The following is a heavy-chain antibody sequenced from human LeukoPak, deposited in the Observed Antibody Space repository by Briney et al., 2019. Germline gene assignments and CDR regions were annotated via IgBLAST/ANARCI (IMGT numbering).Heavy chain of an antibody. Sequence: GESPKISCQGSGYTFTTSWIGWVRQMPGKGLEWMGITYPGDSDTRYSPSFQGQVTISAAKSITTAYLQWSSLKASDTAMYYCARRGGAFDIWGQGTMVTVSS. V-gene: IGHV5-51*01. CDR2: TYPGDSDT. D-gene: IGHD4-23*01. CDR3: ARRGGAFDI. CDR1: GYTFTTSW. J-gene: IGHJ3*02.